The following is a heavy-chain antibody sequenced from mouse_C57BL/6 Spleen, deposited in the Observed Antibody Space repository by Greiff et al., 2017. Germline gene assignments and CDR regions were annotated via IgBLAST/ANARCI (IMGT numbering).Heavy chain of an antibody. CDR1: GFTFSSYA. CDR3: AYGSSYGYFDY. V-gene: IGHV5-4*01. Sequence: EVQGVESGGGLVKPGGSLKLSCAASGFTFSSYAMSWVRQTPEKRLEWVATISDGGSYTYYPDNVKGRFTISRDKAKNNLYLQMSHLKSEDTAMYYCAYGSSYGYFDYWGQGTTLTVSS. CDR2: ISDGGSYT. D-gene: IGHD1-1*01. J-gene: IGHJ2*01.